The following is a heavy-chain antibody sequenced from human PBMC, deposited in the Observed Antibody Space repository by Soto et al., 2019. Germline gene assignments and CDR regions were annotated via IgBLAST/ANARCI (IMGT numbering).Heavy chain of an antibody. CDR2: IYYSGST. D-gene: IGHD5-12*01. CDR1: GGSISRGGYY. V-gene: IGHV4-30-4*08. J-gene: IGHJ6*02. CDR3: ARDPEGWLQFFYYGMDV. Sequence: SETLSLTCTVSGGSISRGGYYWSWIRQHPGKGLEWIGYIYYSGSTYYNPSLKSRVTISVDTSKNQFSLKLSSVTAADTAVYYCARDPEGWLQFFYYGMDVWGQGTTVTVSS.